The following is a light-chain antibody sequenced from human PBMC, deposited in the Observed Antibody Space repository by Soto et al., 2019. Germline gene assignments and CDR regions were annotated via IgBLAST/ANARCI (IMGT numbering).Light chain of an antibody. J-gene: IGKJ5*01. CDR1: QAVGGTS. CDR3: HQRQYWPPIT. V-gene: IGKV3-11*01. Sequence: EIVLTQSPGTLSLSPGERASLSCRASQAVGGTSLAWYQQKPGQAPRLLISDASNRATGIPARFSGSGSGTDFTLTISSLEPEDFAVYYCHQRQYWPPITFGQGTRLEI. CDR2: DAS.